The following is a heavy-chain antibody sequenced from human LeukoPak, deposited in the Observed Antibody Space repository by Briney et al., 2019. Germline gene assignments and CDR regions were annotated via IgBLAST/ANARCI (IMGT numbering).Heavy chain of an antibody. J-gene: IGHJ5*02. V-gene: IGHV4-34*01. CDR2: INHSGST. CDR3: ARVRVLMVYAPNWFDP. CDR1: GGSFSGYY. D-gene: IGHD2-8*01. Sequence: PSETLSLTCAVYGGSFSGYYWSWIRQPPGKGLEWIGEINHSGSTNYNPSLKSRVTISVDTSKNQFSLKLSSVTAADTAVYYCARVRVLMVYAPNWFDPWGQGTLVTVSS.